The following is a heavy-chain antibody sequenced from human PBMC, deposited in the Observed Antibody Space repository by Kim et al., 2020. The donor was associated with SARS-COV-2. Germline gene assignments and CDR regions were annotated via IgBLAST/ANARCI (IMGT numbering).Heavy chain of an antibody. V-gene: IGHV4-39*01. Sequence: STSYNPSLKSRVTISVDTSKNQFSLKLSSVTAADTAVYYCAAWPAAGTDYWGQGTLVTVSS. D-gene: IGHD6-13*01. CDR3: AAWPAAGTDY. J-gene: IGHJ4*02. CDR2: ST.